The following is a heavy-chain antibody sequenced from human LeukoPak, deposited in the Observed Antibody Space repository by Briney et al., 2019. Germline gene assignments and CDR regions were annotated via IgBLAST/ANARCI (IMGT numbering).Heavy chain of an antibody. CDR1: GGSISSSSYY. Sequence: PSETLSLTCTVSGGSISSSSYYWGWIRQPPGKGLEWIGSIYYSGSTYYNPSLKSRVTISVDTSKNQFSLKLSSVTAADTAVYYCASRTSSHFEYWGQGTLVTVYS. CDR3: ASRTSSHFEY. J-gene: IGHJ4*02. V-gene: IGHV4-39*07. CDR2: IYYSGST.